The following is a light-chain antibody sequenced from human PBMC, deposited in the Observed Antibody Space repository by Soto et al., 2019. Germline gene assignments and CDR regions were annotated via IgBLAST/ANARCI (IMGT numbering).Light chain of an antibody. V-gene: IGLV1-44*01. CDR2: RNN. CDR1: SSNIGSNS. Sequence: QSVLTQPPSASGTPGQRVTISCSGSSSNIGSNSVNWYRQLPGTAPKLLIYRNNQRPSGVPDRFSGSKSGTSASLAITGLQAEDEADYYCQAYDYSLTASVFGGGTKLTVL. J-gene: IGLJ3*02. CDR3: QAYDYSLTASV.